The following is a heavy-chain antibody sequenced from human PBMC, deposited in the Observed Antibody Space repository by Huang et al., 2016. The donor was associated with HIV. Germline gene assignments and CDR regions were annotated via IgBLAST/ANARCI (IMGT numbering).Heavy chain of an antibody. J-gene: IGHJ5*02. CDR3: ARRDDYYDSRGP. V-gene: IGHV4-39*01. Sequence: QLQLQESGPGLVRPSETLSLTCTVSRGPISSDNYYWGWIRQPPGQGLGWIGHSYNDGATSYSPSLKGRVTIFIDGSINQFSLRLRSVTAADTAVYFCARRDDYYDSRGPWGQGALVTVSS. D-gene: IGHD3-22*01. CDR2: SYNDGAT. CDR1: RGPISSDNYY.